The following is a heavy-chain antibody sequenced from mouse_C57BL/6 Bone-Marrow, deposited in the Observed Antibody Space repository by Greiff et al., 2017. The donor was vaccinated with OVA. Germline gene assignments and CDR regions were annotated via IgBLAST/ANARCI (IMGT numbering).Heavy chain of an antibody. D-gene: IGHD2-12*01. J-gene: IGHJ1*03. CDR3: ARPPYDSNSLWYFDV. CDR2: IDPSDSET. Sequence: VQLQQPGAELVRPGSSVKLSCKASGYTFTSYWMHWVKQRPIQGLEWFGNIDPSDSETHYNHKFHDKATLTVDKSYCPAYMHLICLTSDDSAVDYCARPPYDSNSLWYFDVWGTGTTVTVSS. CDR1: GYTFTSYW. V-gene: IGHV1-52*01.